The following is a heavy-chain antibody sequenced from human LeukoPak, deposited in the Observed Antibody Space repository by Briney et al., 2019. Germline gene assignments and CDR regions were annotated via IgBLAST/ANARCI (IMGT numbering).Heavy chain of an antibody. CDR2: ISYDGSKK. CDR1: GFTFSSYA. V-gene: IGHV3-30*04. Sequence: GRSLRLSCAASGFTFSSYAMHWVRQAPGKGLEWVAVISYDGSKKYYADSVKGRFTISRDNSKNTLYLQMNSLRAEDTAVYYCAKLLYYYDSSQPYWGQGTLVTVSS. J-gene: IGHJ4*02. D-gene: IGHD3-22*01. CDR3: AKLLYYYDSSQPY.